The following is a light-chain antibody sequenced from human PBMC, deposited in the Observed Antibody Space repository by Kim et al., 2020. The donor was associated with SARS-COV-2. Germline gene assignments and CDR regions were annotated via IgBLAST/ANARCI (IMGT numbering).Light chain of an antibody. CDR2: DVS. V-gene: IGLV2-14*03. Sequence: QSVLTQPASVSGSPGQSITISCTGTSSDVGGYNYVSWYQHHPGKAPKLMIYDVSKRPSGVSDRFSGSKSGNTASLTISGLQTEDEADYYCSSFTSSRTLLFGGGTKLTVL. CDR1: SSDVGGYNY. CDR3: SSFTSSRTLL. J-gene: IGLJ2*01.